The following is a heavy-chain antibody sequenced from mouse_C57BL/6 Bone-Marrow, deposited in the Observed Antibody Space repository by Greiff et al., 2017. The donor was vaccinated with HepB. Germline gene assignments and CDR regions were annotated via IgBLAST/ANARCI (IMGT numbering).Heavy chain of an antibody. CDR1: GYTFTSYW. J-gene: IGHJ1*03. Sequence: QVQLQQPGAELVMPGASVKLSCKASGYTFTSYWMHWVKQRPGQGLEWIGEIDPSDSYTNYNQKFKGKSTLTVDKSSSTAYMQLSSLTSEDSAVYYCARGEVYYDYPWYFDVCGTGTTVTVSS. D-gene: IGHD2-4*01. V-gene: IGHV1-69*01. CDR2: IDPSDSYT. CDR3: ARGEVYYDYPWYFDV.